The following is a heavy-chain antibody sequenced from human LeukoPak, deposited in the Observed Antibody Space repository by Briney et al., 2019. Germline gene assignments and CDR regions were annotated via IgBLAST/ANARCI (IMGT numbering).Heavy chain of an antibody. J-gene: IGHJ4*02. CDR2: ISSSSSYI. CDR1: GFTFSSYS. D-gene: IGHD2-15*01. CDR3: ARNGLSDYCSGGSCYSSYFDY. V-gene: IGHV3-21*01. Sequence: PGGSLRLSCAASGFTFSSYSMNWVRQAPGKGLEWVSSISSSSSYIYYADSVKGRFTISRDNAKNSLYLQINSLRAEDTAVYYCARNGLSDYCSGGSCYSSYFDYWGQGTLVTVSS.